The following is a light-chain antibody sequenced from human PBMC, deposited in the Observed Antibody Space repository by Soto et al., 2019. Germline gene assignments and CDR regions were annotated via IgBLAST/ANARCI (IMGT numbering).Light chain of an antibody. CDR1: QSVSSSY. CDR3: QQRNNWPPVT. CDR2: DAS. J-gene: IGKJ4*01. Sequence: EIVLTQSPGTLSLSPGERATLSCSASQSVSSSYLAWYQQKPGQAPRLLIYDASNRATGIPARFSGSGSGTDFTLTISSLEPEDFAVYYCQQRNNWPPVTFGGGTKVDIK. V-gene: IGKV3D-20*02.